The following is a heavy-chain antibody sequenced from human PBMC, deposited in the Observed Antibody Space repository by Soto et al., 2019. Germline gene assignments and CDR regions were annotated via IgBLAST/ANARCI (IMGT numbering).Heavy chain of an antibody. CDR3: ARDPGDYPGVYYFDY. CDR2: INISNGNT. V-gene: IGHV1-3*04. Sequence: ASVKVSCKASGYTFKSYQIYWVRQAPGQRLECMGWINISNGNTEYSQNFQGRVTMTRDTSASTAYMELSSLRSEDTAVYYCARDPGDYPGVYYFDYWGQGTLVTVSS. CDR1: GYTFKSYQ. D-gene: IGHD4-17*01. J-gene: IGHJ4*02.